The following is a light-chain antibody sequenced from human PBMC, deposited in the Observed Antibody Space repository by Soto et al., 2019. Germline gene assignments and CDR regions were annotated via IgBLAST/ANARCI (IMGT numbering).Light chain of an antibody. J-gene: IGKJ1*01. CDR1: QDVNNN. CDR3: QQYNEWPPWT. V-gene: IGKV3-15*01. Sequence: EILMTQSPGTLSVSPGDRATLSCRASQDVNNNLAWYQQKPGQAPRLLMYDASTRATAIPARFSGSGSGLEFTLTINSLQSEDFAVYYCQQYNEWPPWTFGQGTKVEHK. CDR2: DAS.